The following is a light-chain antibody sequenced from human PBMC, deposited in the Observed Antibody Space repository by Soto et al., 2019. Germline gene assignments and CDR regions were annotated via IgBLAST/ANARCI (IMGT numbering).Light chain of an antibody. Sequence: QSVLTQPASVSGSPGQSITISCRGASSDIGDYKYVSWYQQHPGKAPKLMIYEVTNRPSGVSHRFSGSKSGNTASLTISGLQAEDEADYYCSSNTTSRSWVFGGGTKLTVL. CDR1: SSDIGDYKY. V-gene: IGLV2-14*01. CDR2: EVT. J-gene: IGLJ3*02. CDR3: SSNTTSRSWV.